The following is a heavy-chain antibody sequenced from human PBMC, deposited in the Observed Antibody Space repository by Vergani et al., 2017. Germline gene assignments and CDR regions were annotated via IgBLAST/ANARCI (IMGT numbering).Heavy chain of an antibody. CDR1: GYTFTGYY. J-gene: IGHJ4*01. CDR2: INPNRGGT. V-gene: IGHV1-2*02. Sequence: QVQLVQSGAEVKKPGASVKVSCKASGYTFTGYYMHWVRQAPGQGLEWMGWINPNRGGTNYAQKFQGRVTMTRDTSISTAYMELCRLRADDTAVYYWARSRSSSHRGNPTRRYAPRDYWGQGTLVTVSS. D-gene: IGHD3-16*01. CDR3: ARSRSSSHRGNPTRRYAPRDY.